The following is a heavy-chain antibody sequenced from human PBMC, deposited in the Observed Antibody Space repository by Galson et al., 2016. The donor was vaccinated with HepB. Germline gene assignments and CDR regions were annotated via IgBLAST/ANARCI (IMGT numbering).Heavy chain of an antibody. CDR3: TLDGTGP. J-gene: IGHJ4*02. CDR2: VKSKTNSGTS. Sequence: SLRLSCAASGFNFSTAWMGWVRQAPGKGLEWVGRVKSKTNSGTSDYAAPVKGRFTISRDDSKPTLYLQMDSLKTGDTAMYYCTLDGTGPWGQGTQVTVSS. V-gene: IGHV3-15*01. D-gene: IGHD1-14*01. CDR1: GFNFSTAW.